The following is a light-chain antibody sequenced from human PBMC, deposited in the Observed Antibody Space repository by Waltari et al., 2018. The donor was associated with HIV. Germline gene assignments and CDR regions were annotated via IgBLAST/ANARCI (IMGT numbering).Light chain of an antibody. Sequence: QSVLTQPPSVSGAPGQGVTISCPGSSSNIGAGYDVHWYQPLPGTAPKLLSYGNSNRPSGVPDRFSGSKSGTSASLAITGLQAEDEADYYCQSYDSSLSGWVFGGGTKLTVL. CDR1: SSNIGAGYD. J-gene: IGLJ3*02. CDR3: QSYDSSLSGWV. CDR2: GNS. V-gene: IGLV1-40*01.